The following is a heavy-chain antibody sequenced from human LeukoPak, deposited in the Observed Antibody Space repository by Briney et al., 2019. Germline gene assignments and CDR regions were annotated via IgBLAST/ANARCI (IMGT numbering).Heavy chain of an antibody. Sequence: GGSLRLSCEASGFTFTTYSMTWVRQAPGKGLEWVSIISSGSSAIFSADALKGRFTISRDDAKNLLYLDMNSLRAEDTAVYYCARGHTAVTRHFDFWGQGTLVTVPS. CDR1: GFTFTTYS. D-gene: IGHD4-17*01. CDR3: ARGHTAVTRHFDF. J-gene: IGHJ4*02. CDR2: ISSGSSAI. V-gene: IGHV3-21*01.